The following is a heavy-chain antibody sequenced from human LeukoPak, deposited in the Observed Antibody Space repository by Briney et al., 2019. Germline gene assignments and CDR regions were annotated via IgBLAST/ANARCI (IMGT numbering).Heavy chain of an antibody. D-gene: IGHD5-18*01. CDR2: IIPILGTA. CDR1: GGTFSSYA. Sequence: ASVKVSCKASGGTFSSYAISWVRQAPGQGLEWMGGIIPILGTANYAQKFQGRVTITADESTSTAYMELSSLRSEDTAVYYCAREYSYGYDYWGQGTLVTVSS. V-gene: IGHV1-69*13. J-gene: IGHJ4*02. CDR3: AREYSYGYDY.